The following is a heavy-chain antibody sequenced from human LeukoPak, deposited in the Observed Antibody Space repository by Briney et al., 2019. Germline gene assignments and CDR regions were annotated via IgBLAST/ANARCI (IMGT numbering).Heavy chain of an antibody. V-gene: IGHV4-34*01. Sequence: PSETLSLTCAVYGGSFSGYYWSWIRQPPGKGLEWIGEINHSGSTNYNPSLKSRVTISVDTSKNQFSLKLSSVTAADTAVYYCATQGYSGYDDRGSFDYWGQGTLVTVSS. CDR1: GGSFSGYY. CDR3: ATQGYSGYDDRGSFDY. CDR2: INHSGST. J-gene: IGHJ4*02. D-gene: IGHD5-12*01.